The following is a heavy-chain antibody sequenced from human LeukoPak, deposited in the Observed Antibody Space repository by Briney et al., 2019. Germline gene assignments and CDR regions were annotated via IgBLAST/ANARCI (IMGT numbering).Heavy chain of an antibody. V-gene: IGHV3-33*01. D-gene: IGHD5-18*01. CDR2: IWYDGSNK. CDR3: ARDLGTAMGPRYFDL. CDR1: GFTFSSYG. Sequence: PGGSLRLSCAASGFTFSSYGMHWVRQAPGKGLEWVAVIWYDGSNKYYADSVKGRFTISRDNSKNTLYLQMNSLRAEDTAVYYCARDLGTAMGPRYFDLWGRGTLVTVSS. J-gene: IGHJ2*01.